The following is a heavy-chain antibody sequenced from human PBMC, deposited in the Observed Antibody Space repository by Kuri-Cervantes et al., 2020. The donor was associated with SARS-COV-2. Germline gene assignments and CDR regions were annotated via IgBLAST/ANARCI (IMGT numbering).Heavy chain of an antibody. D-gene: IGHD3-3*01. CDR2: IYSGGST. CDR3: ARSPYDFWSGYYTGYYYYYGMDV. V-gene: IGHV3-66*01. Sequence: GESLKISCAASGFTVSSYYMSWVRQAPGKGLEWVSVIYSGGSTYYADSVKGRFTISRDNSKNTLYLQMNSLRAEDTAVYYCARSPYDFWSGYYTGYYYYYGMDVWGQGTTVTVSS. J-gene: IGHJ6*02. CDR1: GFTVSSYY.